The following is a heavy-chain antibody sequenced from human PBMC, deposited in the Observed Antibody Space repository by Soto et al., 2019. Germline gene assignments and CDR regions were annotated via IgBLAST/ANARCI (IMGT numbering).Heavy chain of an antibody. CDR3: ARVKLAGRRGFDY. CDR2: IYHSGNT. Sequence: SAIPSLTCAFSCCSISVGFYWGWIRPPTGKGLEWIGSIYHSGNTYYNPSLKSRVSISLDTSKNHFSLELTSVTAADTAVYYCARVKLAGRRGFDYWGLGTLVTVSS. J-gene: IGHJ4*02. CDR1: CCSISVGFY. D-gene: IGHD3-3*02. V-gene: IGHV4-38-2*01.